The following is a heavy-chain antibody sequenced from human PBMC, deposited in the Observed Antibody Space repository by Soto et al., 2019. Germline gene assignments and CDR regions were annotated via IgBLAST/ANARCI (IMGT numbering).Heavy chain of an antibody. J-gene: IGHJ4*02. CDR2: IYSGGYT. D-gene: IGHD3-10*01. CDR3: AAHPGGGGY. CDR1: GFTVSNNY. V-gene: IGHV3-53*01. Sequence: EVQLVESGGGLIQPGGSLRLSCAVSGFTVSNNYMSWVRQAPGKGLEGVSVIYSGGYTAYGDSVKGRFTISRDNSKKQLYLQINGLAGDDPGVFFCAAHPGGGGYWGQGTLVTVSS.